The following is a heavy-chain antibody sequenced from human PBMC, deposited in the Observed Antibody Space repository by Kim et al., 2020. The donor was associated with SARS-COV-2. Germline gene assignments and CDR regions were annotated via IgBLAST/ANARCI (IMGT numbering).Heavy chain of an antibody. V-gene: IGHV3-23*01. CDR3: AKWDKRSQSITMIVVVTFDY. J-gene: IGHJ4*02. CDR1: GFTFSSYA. D-gene: IGHD3-22*01. CDR2: ISGSGGST. Sequence: GGSLRLSCAASGFTFSSYAMSWVRQAPGKGLEWVSAISGSGGSTYYADSVKGRFTISRDNSKNTLYLQMNSLRAEDTAVYYCAKWDKRSQSITMIVVVTFDYWGQGTLVTVSS.